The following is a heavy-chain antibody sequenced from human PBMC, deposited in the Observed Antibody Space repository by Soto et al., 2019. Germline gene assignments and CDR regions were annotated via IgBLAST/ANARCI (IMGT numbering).Heavy chain of an antibody. Sequence: GESLKISCKGSGYSFTSYWIGWVRQMPGKGLELMGIIYPDDSDTRYSPPFQGHVTISADKSISATYLQWNNLKASDTAMYYCARHPGYSYECDYWGQGTLVTVSS. CDR2: IYPDDSDT. CDR1: GYSFTSYW. J-gene: IGHJ4*02. D-gene: IGHD5-18*01. V-gene: IGHV5-51*01. CDR3: ARHPGYSYECDY.